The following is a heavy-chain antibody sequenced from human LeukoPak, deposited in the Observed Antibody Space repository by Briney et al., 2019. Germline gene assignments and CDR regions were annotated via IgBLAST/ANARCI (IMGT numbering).Heavy chain of an antibody. CDR2: INHSGST. CDR3: ARQISSGSYTFDY. CDR1: GGSFSGYY. V-gene: IGHV4-34*01. Sequence: SETLSLTCAVYGGSFSGYYWSWIRQPPGKGLEWIGEINHSGSTNYNPSLKSRVTISVDTSKNQFSLKLSSVTAADTAVYYCARQISSGSYTFDYWGQGTLVTVSS. J-gene: IGHJ4*02. D-gene: IGHD6-19*01.